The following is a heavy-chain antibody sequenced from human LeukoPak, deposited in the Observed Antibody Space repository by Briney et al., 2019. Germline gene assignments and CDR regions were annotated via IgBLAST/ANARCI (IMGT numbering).Heavy chain of an antibody. CDR3: AKDLNRGLPDY. J-gene: IGHJ4*02. V-gene: IGHV3-30*18. CDR2: VSYDGSK. Sequence: GGSLRLSCAASGFTFSSYAMSWVRQAPGKGLEWVAVVSYDGSKYYADSVKGRFTISRDNSKNTLYLQMSSLRAEDTAVYYCAKDLNRGLPDYWGQGTLVTVSS. D-gene: IGHD2-21*01. CDR1: GFTFSSYA.